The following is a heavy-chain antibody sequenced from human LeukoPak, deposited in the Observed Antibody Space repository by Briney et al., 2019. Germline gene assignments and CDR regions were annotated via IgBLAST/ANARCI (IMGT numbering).Heavy chain of an antibody. D-gene: IGHD3-22*01. J-gene: IGHJ4*02. V-gene: IGHV3-48*01. CDR1: GFTFSSYS. CDR2: ISSSSSTI. Sequence: GGSLRLSCAASGFTFSSYSMNWVRQAPGKGLEWVSYISSSSSTIYYADSVKGRFTISRDNAKNSLYLQMNSLRAEDTAVYYCARQVGYRWYYYDSSGYPDYWGQGTLVTVSS. CDR3: ARQVGYRWYYYDSSGYPDY.